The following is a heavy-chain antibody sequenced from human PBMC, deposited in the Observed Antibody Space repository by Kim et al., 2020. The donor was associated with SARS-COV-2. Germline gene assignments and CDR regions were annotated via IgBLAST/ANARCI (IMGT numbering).Heavy chain of an antibody. CDR2: ISARDGNT. CDR3: TRRDYGDVSFDY. J-gene: IGHJ4*02. Sequence: ASVKVSCKACGYMFTSYGFSWVRQAPGQGLEWLGWISARDGNTRYGQKVEGRVIMTTDTSTNTAYMELWSLRSEDTAMYYCTRRDYGDVSFDYWGQGALFTVSS. CDR1: GYMFTSYG. V-gene: IGHV1-18*04. D-gene: IGHD4-17*01.